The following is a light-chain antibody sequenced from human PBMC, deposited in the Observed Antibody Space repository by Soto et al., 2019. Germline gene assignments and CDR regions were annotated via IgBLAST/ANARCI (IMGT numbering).Light chain of an antibody. CDR3: QQYNSDSRT. V-gene: IGKV1-5*01. CDR1: QSISTW. J-gene: IGKJ1*01. CDR2: DAS. Sequence: DIPMTQSPSTLSASVGDRVTITCRASQSISTWLAWHQQKPGNAPKLLIFDASNLESGVPSRFSGSGSGTEFTLTIDSLQPDDFATYYCQQYNSDSRTFGQGTELDIK.